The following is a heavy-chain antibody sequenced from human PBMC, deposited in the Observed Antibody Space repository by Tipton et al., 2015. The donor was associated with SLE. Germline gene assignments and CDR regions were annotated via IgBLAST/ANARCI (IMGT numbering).Heavy chain of an antibody. J-gene: IGHJ3*02. V-gene: IGHV4-39*01. D-gene: IGHD3-22*01. CDR1: GGSISNRSYS. CDR2: IYYSGST. CDR3: ARQLLVLGYYYDSSGLDAFDI. Sequence: TLSLTCTISGGSISNRSYSWGWIRQPPGKGLEWIGTIYYSGSTYYNPSLKSRVTISVDTSKNQFSLKLSSVTAADTAVYYCARQLLVLGYYYDSSGLDAFDIWGQGTTVTVSS.